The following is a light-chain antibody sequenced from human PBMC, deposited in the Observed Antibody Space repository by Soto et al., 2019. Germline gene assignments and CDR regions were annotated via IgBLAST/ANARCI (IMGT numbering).Light chain of an antibody. CDR2: DAS. CDR3: QQYYSYRIT. CDR1: QSISGW. V-gene: IGKV1-5*01. Sequence: DIQMTQSPYTLSACVGDRVTITCRASQSISGWLAWYQQKPWKAPKLLIFDASSLESGVPSRFSGSGSGTDFTLTISCLQSEDFATYYCQQYYSYRITFGQGTRLE. J-gene: IGKJ5*01.